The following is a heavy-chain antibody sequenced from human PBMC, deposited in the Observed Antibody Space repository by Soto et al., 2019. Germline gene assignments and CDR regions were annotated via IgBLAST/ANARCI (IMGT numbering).Heavy chain of an antibody. V-gene: IGHV4-39*01. J-gene: IGHJ6*02. CDR3: GYGYGFYYYGMDV. CDR2: IYYSGST. CDR1: GGSISSSSYY. D-gene: IGHD5-18*01. Sequence: QLQLQESGPGLVKPSETLSLTCTVSGGSISSSSYYWGWIRQPPGKGLEWIGSIYYSGSTYYNPSLKSRVTISVDTSKNQFSLKLSSVTAADTAVYSGGYGYGFYYYGMDVWGQGTTVTVSS.